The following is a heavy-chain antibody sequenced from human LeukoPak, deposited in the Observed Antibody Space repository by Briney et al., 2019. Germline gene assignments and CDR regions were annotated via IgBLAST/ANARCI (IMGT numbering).Heavy chain of an antibody. D-gene: IGHD3-10*01. CDR2: INNDGTTT. CDR3: ARVSGPGMNEYFHL. CDR1: GFTFSGAC. Sequence: PGGSLRLSCAASGFTFSGACMHWVRQAPGKGLVWVSRINNDGTTTMYADSVKGRFTLSRDNAKNTLYLQMNSLRAEDTAVYYCARVSGPGMNEYFHLWGQGTLVTVSS. J-gene: IGHJ1*01. V-gene: IGHV3-74*03.